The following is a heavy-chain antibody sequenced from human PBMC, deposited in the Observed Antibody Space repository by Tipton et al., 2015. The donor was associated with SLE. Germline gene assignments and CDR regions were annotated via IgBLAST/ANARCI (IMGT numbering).Heavy chain of an antibody. D-gene: IGHD3-22*01. CDR2: IYQSGNT. CDR1: GFSISSGYY. Sequence: TLSLTCAVSGFSISSGYYWGWIRQSPEKGLEWIGSIYQSGNTYYNPSLKSRISMSIDTFKNQFFLRLNSVTAADTAIYYCARHDYDDNGYYRHYFDYWGQGTLVTVSS. V-gene: IGHV4-38-2*01. CDR3: ARHDYDDNGYYRHYFDY. J-gene: IGHJ4*02.